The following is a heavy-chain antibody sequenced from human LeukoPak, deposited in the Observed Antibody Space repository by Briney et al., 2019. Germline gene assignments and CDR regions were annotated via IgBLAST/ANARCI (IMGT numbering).Heavy chain of an antibody. CDR1: EFSFSSYW. CDR3: AKEGGSGSKPFDY. CDR2: IKQDGSEK. J-gene: IGHJ4*02. D-gene: IGHD3-10*01. V-gene: IGHV3-7*03. Sequence: PGGSLRLSCEGSEFSFSSYWMSWVRQAPGKGLEWVAKIKQDGSEKYYVDSVKGRFTISRDNAKNSLYLQMNSLRAEDTALYYCAKEGGSGSKPFDYWGQGTLVTVSS.